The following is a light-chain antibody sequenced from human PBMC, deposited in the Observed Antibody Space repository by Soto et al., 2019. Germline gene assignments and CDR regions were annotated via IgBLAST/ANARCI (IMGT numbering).Light chain of an antibody. Sequence: EIALTQCPATLSLSPGESATLSCRASQSVSSSLAWYQQKPGQAPRLLIYDASNRATGIPARFSGSGSGTDFTLTISSLEPEDFAVYYCQQRSNWPITLGQGTRLEIK. CDR2: DAS. V-gene: IGKV3-11*01. CDR1: QSVSSS. J-gene: IGKJ5*01. CDR3: QQRSNWPIT.